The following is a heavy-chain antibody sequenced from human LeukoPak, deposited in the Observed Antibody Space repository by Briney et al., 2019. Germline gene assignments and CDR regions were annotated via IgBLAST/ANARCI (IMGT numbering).Heavy chain of an antibody. Sequence: SETLSHTRTVSGGSISSYYWSWIGQPPGKGLEWIGYIYYSGNTNYNPSLKSRVTISVDTSKNQFSLKLNSVTAADTAVYYCARDYHGNSWYYFDYWGQGTLVTVSS. CDR1: GGSISSYY. CDR3: ARDYHGNSWYYFDY. CDR2: IYYSGNT. J-gene: IGHJ4*02. D-gene: IGHD6-13*01. V-gene: IGHV4-59*01.